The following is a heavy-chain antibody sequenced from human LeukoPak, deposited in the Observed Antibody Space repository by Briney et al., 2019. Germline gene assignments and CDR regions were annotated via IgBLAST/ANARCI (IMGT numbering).Heavy chain of an antibody. V-gene: IGHV3-53*05. CDR2: IYSAGST. Sequence: GGSLRLSCTVSGFTVSSNSMSWVRQAPGKGLEWVSFIYSAGSTHYSDSVKGRFTISIDNSKNTLYLQMNSLRAEDTAVYYCARGVRIAVAGYIDYWGQGTLVTVSS. CDR3: ARGVRIAVAGYIDY. D-gene: IGHD6-19*01. J-gene: IGHJ4*02. CDR1: GFTVSSNS.